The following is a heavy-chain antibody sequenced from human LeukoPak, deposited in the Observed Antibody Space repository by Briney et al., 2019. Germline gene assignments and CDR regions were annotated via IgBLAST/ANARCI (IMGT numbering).Heavy chain of an antibody. J-gene: IGHJ4*02. V-gene: IGHV3-73*01. Sequence: GGSLRLSCAASGFTFSGSAMHWVRQASGKGLDWVGRIRSKANSYATAYAASVKGRFTISRDDSKNTAYLQMSSLKTEDTAVYYCTARGYSYGSYYFDYWGQGTLVTVSS. CDR3: TARGYSYGSYYFDY. CDR1: GFTFSGSA. D-gene: IGHD5-18*01. CDR2: IRSKANSYAT.